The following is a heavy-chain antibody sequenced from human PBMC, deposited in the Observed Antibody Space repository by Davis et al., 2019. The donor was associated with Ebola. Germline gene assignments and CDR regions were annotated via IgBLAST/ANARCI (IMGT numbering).Heavy chain of an antibody. CDR2: IYTGGRT. Sequence: GGSLRLSCAASGFRVSGPYMSWVRQAPGKGLEWVSVIYTGGRTYYTDSVKGRFTISRDNSKNTIYLQMNSLRAGDTAVYYCVRHYVYDYYMGLDVWGQGTTVTVSS. D-gene: IGHD3-10*02. CDR1: GFRVSGPY. CDR3: VRHYVYDYYMGLDV. J-gene: IGHJ6*02. V-gene: IGHV3-66*04.